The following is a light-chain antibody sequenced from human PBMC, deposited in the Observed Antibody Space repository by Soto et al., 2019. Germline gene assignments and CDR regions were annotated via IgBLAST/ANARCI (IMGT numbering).Light chain of an antibody. Sequence: QSVLTQSPSLSAAPGQKVTISCSGSSSNIGNNYVSWYQQLPGTAPKLLIYDNNKRPSGIPDRFSGSKSGTSATLGITGLQTGDEADYYCGTWDSSLSAGVFGGGTKVTVL. CDR3: GTWDSSLSAGV. CDR1: SSNIGNNY. J-gene: IGLJ2*01. V-gene: IGLV1-51*01. CDR2: DNN.